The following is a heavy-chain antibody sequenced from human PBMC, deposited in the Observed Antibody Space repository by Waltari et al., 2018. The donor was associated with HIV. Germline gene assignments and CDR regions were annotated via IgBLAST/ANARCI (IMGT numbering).Heavy chain of an antibody. J-gene: IGHJ4*02. D-gene: IGHD3-10*01. Sequence: VQLVESGGGVVQCGGSLSLSCEDSGLDVMASGIHWVRQARGKGLEWVAVMAYDGKSFYSDDVKGRFTMSRDTSKNTILLQMDRLKVGDGAVYHCAKDLNKFYHGSGFDFWGPGTPVTV. CDR3: AKDLNKFYHGSGFDF. CDR1: GLDVMASG. CDR2: MAYDGKS. V-gene: IGHV3-30*02.